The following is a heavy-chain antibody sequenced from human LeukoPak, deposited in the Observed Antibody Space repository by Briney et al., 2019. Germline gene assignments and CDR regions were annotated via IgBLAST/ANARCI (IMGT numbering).Heavy chain of an antibody. CDR2: INHSGST. Sequence: SETLSLTCAVYGGSFSGYYWSWIRQPPGKGLEWIGEINHSGSTNYNPSLKSRVTISVDTSKNQFSLKLSSVTAAGTAVYYCARAGRYFDGYPQFLYQPWCQGTLVTVSS. J-gene: IGHJ5*02. CDR1: GGSFSGYY. D-gene: IGHD3-9*01. CDR3: ARAGRYFDGYPQFLYQP. V-gene: IGHV4-34*01.